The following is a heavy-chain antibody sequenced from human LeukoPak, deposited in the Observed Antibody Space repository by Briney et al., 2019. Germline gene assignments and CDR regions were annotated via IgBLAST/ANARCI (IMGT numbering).Heavy chain of an antibody. CDR1: GYTFTGYY. CDR3: ARAWGIVGATYFDY. D-gene: IGHD1-26*01. V-gene: IGHV1-2*02. CDR2: IYPNSGGT. J-gene: IGHJ4*02. Sequence: GASVKVSCKASGYTFTGYYMHWVRQAPGQGLEWMGWIYPNSGGTNYAQKFQGRVTMTRDTSISTDYMELSRLRSDDTAVYYCARAWGIVGATYFDYWGQGTLVTVSS.